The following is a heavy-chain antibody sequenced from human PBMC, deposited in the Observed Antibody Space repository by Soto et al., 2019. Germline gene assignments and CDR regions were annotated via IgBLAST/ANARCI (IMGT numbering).Heavy chain of an antibody. CDR3: ASPHGNSYGFGFDI. Sequence: GESLKISCKGSVYTFYSYWIAWVRQVPGKGLEWMGIIYPGDSDTRYSPSFQGRVTISADKSINTAYLQWSSLKASDTAMYYCASPHGNSYGFGFDIWGQGTMVTVSS. J-gene: IGHJ3*02. D-gene: IGHD4-17*01. V-gene: IGHV5-51*01. CDR1: VYTFYSYW. CDR2: IYPGDSDT.